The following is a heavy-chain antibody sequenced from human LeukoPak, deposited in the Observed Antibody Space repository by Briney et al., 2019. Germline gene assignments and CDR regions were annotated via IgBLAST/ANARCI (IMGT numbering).Heavy chain of an antibody. V-gene: IGHV1-8*01. D-gene: IGHD2-2*01. CDR3: ARPGRKSTSPTDY. CDR2: MNPNSGNT. J-gene: IGHJ4*02. Sequence: GASVKVSCKASGYTFTSYDINWVRQATGQGLEWMGWMNPNSGNTGYAQKFQGRVTMTRNTSISTAYMELSSLRSGDTAVYYCARPGRKSTSPTDYWGQGTLVTVSP. CDR1: GYTFTSYD.